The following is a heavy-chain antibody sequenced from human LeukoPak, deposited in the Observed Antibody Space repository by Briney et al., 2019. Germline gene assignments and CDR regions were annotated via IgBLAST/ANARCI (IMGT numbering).Heavy chain of an antibody. Sequence: PGGSLRLSCAASGFTFSSYVMSWVRQAPGKGLEWVSAISGSGGSTYYADSVKGRFTISRDNSKNTLYLQMNSLRAEDTAVYYCASDSSGYYSSFDYWGQGTLVTVSS. CDR2: ISGSGGST. CDR3: ASDSSGYYSSFDY. CDR1: GFTFSSYV. D-gene: IGHD3-22*01. V-gene: IGHV3-23*01. J-gene: IGHJ4*02.